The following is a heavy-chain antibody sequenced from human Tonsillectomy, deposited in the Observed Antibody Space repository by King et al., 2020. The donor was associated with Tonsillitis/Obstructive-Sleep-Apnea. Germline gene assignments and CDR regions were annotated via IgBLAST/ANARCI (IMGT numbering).Heavy chain of an antibody. Sequence: QLVQSGAEVKKPGASVKLSCKASGYTFTNYYIHWVRQAPGQGPEWMGIINPSGGNTNYAQKFQGRVTMTRDTSTSTVYMELSSLRSEDTAVFYCARSSGWYILFDYWGQGTLVTVSS. CDR2: INPSGGNT. CDR1: GYTFTNYY. J-gene: IGHJ4*02. CDR3: ARSSGWYILFDY. V-gene: IGHV1-46*01. D-gene: IGHD6-19*01.